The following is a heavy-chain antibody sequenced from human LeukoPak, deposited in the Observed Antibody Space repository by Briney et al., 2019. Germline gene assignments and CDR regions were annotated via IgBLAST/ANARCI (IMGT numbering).Heavy chain of an antibody. CDR3: ASDPTSSSALDY. V-gene: IGHV3-48*01. CDR2: ISRSSSTL. J-gene: IGHJ4*02. CDR1: GFTFSSYS. Sequence: GGSLRLSCAAPGFTFSSYSMNWVRQAPGKGLEWVSYISRSSSTLYYADSVRGRFTISRDNAENSLYLQMNSLRAEDTAVYYCASDPTSSSALDYWGQGTLVIVSS. D-gene: IGHD6-6*01.